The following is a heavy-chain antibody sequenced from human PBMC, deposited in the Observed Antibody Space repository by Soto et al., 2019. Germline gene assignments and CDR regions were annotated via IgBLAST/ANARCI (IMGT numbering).Heavy chain of an antibody. CDR1: GFSLRATGVG. J-gene: IGHJ4*02. D-gene: IGHD4-17*01. V-gene: IGHV2-5*02. Sequence: SGPTLVNPTQTLTLTCTLSGFSLRATGVGVVWIRQPPGKALEWLAIVYWDGVNRYSPSLKSRLTITKDTSKNQVVLTMTNMDPVDSATYYCARRLWGQFYGDFFDFWGPGTRVTVSS. CDR3: ARRLWGQFYGDFFDF. CDR2: VYWDGVN.